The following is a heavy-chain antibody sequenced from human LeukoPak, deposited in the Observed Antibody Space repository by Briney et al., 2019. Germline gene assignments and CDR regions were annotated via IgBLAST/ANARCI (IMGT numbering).Heavy chain of an antibody. CDR2: INEDGSTT. CDR3: ARSIAVAGSEDY. V-gene: IGHV3-74*01. Sequence: GGSLRLSCAASGFTFSSNWMHWVRQAPGKGLVWVSRINEDGSTTNYADSVKGRFTISRDNSKNTLYLQMNSLRAEDTAVYYCARSIAVAGSEDYWGQGTLVTVSS. D-gene: IGHD6-19*01. CDR1: GFTFSSNW. J-gene: IGHJ4*02.